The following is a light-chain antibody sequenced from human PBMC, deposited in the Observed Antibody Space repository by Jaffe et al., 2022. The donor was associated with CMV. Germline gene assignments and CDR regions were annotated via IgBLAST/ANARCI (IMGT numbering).Light chain of an antibody. CDR1: QTVANNY. Sequence: EIVLTQSPGTLSLSPGERATLSCRASQTVANNYLAWYQQKPGQAPRLLIYGAFTRATGTPDRISGSKSGTDFTLTISRLEPEDFALYYCQQYGSSPGTFGQGTKVEIK. CDR3: QQYGSSPGT. CDR2: GAF. J-gene: IGKJ1*01. V-gene: IGKV3-20*01.